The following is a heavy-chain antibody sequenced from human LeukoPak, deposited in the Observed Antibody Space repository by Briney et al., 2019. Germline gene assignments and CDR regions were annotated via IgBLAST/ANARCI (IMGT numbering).Heavy chain of an antibody. V-gene: IGHV4-4*02. Sequence: PSETLSLTCAVSGDSISSNNWWTWVRQPPGKGLEWVGEIYHSGSTYYSPSLKSRVTISVDTSKNQFSLKLSSVTAADTAVYYCARDRGQNMDVWDKGTTVTVSS. D-gene: IGHD2-15*01. CDR3: ARDRGQNMDV. CDR1: GDSISSNNW. J-gene: IGHJ6*03. CDR2: IYHSGST.